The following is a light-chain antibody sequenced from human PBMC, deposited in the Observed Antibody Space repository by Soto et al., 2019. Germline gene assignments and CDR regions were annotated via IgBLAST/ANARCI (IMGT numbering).Light chain of an antibody. J-gene: IGLJ2*01. Sequence: QSVLTQPPSASGTPGQRVTISCSGASSKIGSNTVQWYQRLPGTAPKLLIFTNNQRPSGVPDRFSGSKSGTSASLAISGLQSDDEADYYCAAWDDSLNGPVFGGGTKLTVL. CDR3: AAWDDSLNGPV. CDR1: SSKIGSNT. V-gene: IGLV1-44*01. CDR2: TNN.